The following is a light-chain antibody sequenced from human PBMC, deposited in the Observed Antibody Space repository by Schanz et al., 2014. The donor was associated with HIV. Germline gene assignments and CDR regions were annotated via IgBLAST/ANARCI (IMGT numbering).Light chain of an antibody. CDR1: SSDVGGYNY. V-gene: IGLV2-14*03. CDR3: SSYTSISTPIYV. Sequence: QSALTQPASVSGSPGQSINISCTGTSSDVGGYNYVSWYQQHPGKAPKLMIYDVSNRPSGVSTRFSGSKSDNTASLTISGLQAEDEADYYCSSYTSISTPIYVFGTGTKVTVL. J-gene: IGLJ1*01. CDR2: DVS.